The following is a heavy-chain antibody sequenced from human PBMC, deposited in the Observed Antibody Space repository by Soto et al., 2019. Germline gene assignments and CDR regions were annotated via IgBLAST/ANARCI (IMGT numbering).Heavy chain of an antibody. CDR2: IYYSGST. CDR1: GGSISSYY. J-gene: IGHJ4*02. V-gene: IGHV4-59*01. D-gene: IGHD3-9*01. Sequence: SETLSLTCTVSGGSISSYYWSWIRQPPGKGLERIGYIYYSGSTNYNPSLKSRVTISVDTSKNQFSLKLSSVTAADTAVYYCARVASYDILTGYYLDYWGQGTLVTVSS. CDR3: ARVASYDILTGYYLDY.